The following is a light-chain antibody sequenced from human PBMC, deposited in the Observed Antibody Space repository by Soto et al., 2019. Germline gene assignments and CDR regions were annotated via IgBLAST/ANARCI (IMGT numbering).Light chain of an antibody. Sequence: QSVLTQPASVSGSPGQSITISCTGASNDVGGYKYVSWYQQQPGKAPKLMIYEVTNRPSGVSNRFSGSKSGNTASLTISGLQAEDEAEYYCSSYTSSGTLVFGGGTQLTVL. CDR2: EVT. CDR1: SNDVGGYKY. V-gene: IGLV2-14*01. CDR3: SSYTSSGTLV. J-gene: IGLJ2*01.